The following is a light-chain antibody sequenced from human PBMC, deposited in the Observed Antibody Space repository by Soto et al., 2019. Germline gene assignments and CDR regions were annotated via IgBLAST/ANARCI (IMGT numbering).Light chain of an antibody. CDR1: ISDVGGYNF. V-gene: IGLV2-14*03. CDR3: SSFTGSNYV. CDR2: DVS. Sequence: QSVLTQPASVSGSPGQSITISCTGTISDVGGYNFVSWYQQYPGKAPKLMICDVSNRPSGVSNRFSGSKSGNTASLTISGLQAEEQADYYCSSFTGSNYVFGKGTKVXXL. J-gene: IGLJ1*01.